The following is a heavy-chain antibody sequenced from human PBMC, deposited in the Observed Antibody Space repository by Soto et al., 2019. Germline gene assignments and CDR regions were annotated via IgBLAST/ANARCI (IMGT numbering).Heavy chain of an antibody. CDR2: INHSGST. Sequence: XASLSLTCAVYGGSFSGYYWSWIRQPPGKGLEWIGEINHSGSTNYNPSLKSRVTISVDTSKNQFSLKLSSVTAADTAVYYCARSGVYWGQGTLVTVPS. D-gene: IGHD3-10*01. CDR3: ARSGVY. CDR1: GGSFSGYY. V-gene: IGHV4-34*01. J-gene: IGHJ4*02.